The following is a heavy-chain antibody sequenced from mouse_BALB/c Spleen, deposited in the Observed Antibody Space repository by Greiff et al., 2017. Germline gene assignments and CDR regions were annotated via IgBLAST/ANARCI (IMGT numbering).Heavy chain of an antibody. D-gene: IGHD2-1*01. CDR3: ARSGNPWFAY. V-gene: IGHV1-67*01. J-gene: IGHJ3*01. Sequence: QVQLQQSGPELVSPGVSVKISCKGSGYTFTDYAMHWVKQSHAKSLEWIGVISTYYGNTNYNQKFKGKATMTVDKSSSTAYMELARLTSEDSAIYYCARSGNPWFAYWGQGTLVTVSA. CDR2: ISTYYGNT. CDR1: GYTFTDYA.